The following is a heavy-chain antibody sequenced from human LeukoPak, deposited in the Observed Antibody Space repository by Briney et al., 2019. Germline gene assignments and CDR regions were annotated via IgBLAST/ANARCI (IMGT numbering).Heavy chain of an antibody. D-gene: IGHD6-13*01. V-gene: IGHV1-24*01. CDR1: GYTLTELS. Sequence: ASVKVSCKVSGYTLTELSMHWVRQAPGKGLEWMGGFDPEDGETIYAQKFQGRVTMTKDTSTDTAYMELSSLRSEDTAVYYCATGSIAAAGAYYYYMDVWGKGTTVTVSS. J-gene: IGHJ6*03. CDR2: FDPEDGET. CDR3: ATGSIAAAGAYYYYMDV.